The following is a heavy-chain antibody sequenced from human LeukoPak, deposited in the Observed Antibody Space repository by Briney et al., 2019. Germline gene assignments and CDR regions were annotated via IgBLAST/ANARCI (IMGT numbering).Heavy chain of an antibody. Sequence: QPGGSLRLSCAASGFTFSSYWMSWVRQAPGKGLEWVANIKQGGSEKYYVDSVRGRFTISRDNAKNSLYLQMNSLRAEDTAVYYCARNYYDSSGYWTPDYWGQGTLVTVSS. CDR2: IKQGGSEK. J-gene: IGHJ4*02. CDR3: ARNYYDSSGYWTPDY. V-gene: IGHV3-7*01. CDR1: GFTFSSYW. D-gene: IGHD3-22*01.